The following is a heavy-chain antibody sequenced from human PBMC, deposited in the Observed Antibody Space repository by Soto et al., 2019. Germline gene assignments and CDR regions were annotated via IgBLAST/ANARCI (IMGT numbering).Heavy chain of an antibody. J-gene: IGHJ5*02. D-gene: IGHD6-13*01. CDR2: IDPSDSYT. V-gene: IGHV5-10-1*01. CDR1: GYSFPKYY. CDR3: ARRHSSSSAFDP. Sequence: PGESLKISCKGSGYSFPKYYIGWVRQMPGKGLEWMGRIDPSDSYTNYSPSFQGHVTISADKSISTAYLQWSSLKASDTAMYYCARRHSSSSAFDPWGQGTLVTAPQ.